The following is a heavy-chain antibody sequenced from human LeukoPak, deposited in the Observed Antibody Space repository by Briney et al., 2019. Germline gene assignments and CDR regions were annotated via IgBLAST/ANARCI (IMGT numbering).Heavy chain of an antibody. CDR2: IYPGDSDT. J-gene: IGHJ3*02. CDR3: ARTRLSTLDAFDI. Sequence: GESLKISCKCSGYSFTSYWIGWVRQMPGKDLEWMGIIYPGDSDTRYSPSFQGQVTISADKSISTAYLQWSSLKASDTAMYYCARTRLSTLDAFDIWGQGTMVTVS. CDR1: GYSFTSYW. V-gene: IGHV5-51*01. D-gene: IGHD2-2*01.